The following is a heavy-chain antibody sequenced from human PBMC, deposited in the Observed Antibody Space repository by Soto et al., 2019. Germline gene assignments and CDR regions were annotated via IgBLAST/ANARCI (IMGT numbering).Heavy chain of an antibody. V-gene: IGHV3-23*01. Sequence: PGGSLRLSCAASGFTFSSYAMSWVRQAPGKGLEWVSAISGSGGSTYYADSVKGRFTISRDNSKNTLYLQMNSLRAEDTAVYYCASRITIFGVVTGPDVWGQGTTVTVSS. CDR3: ASRITIFGVVTGPDV. CDR2: ISGSGGST. D-gene: IGHD3-3*01. J-gene: IGHJ6*02. CDR1: GFTFSSYA.